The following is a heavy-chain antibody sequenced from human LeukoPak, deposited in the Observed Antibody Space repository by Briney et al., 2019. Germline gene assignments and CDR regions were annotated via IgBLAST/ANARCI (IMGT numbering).Heavy chain of an antibody. D-gene: IGHD3-10*01. CDR1: GGSFSGYY. CDR3: ARDTYYYGSGTYYFNY. CDR2: INHSGST. V-gene: IGHV4-34*01. J-gene: IGHJ4*02. Sequence: SETLSLTCAVYGGSFSGYYWNWIRQPPGKGLEWIGEINHSGSTNYNPSLKSRVTISVDTSKNQFSLKLSSVTAADTAVYYCARDTYYYGSGTYYFNYWGQGTLVTVSS.